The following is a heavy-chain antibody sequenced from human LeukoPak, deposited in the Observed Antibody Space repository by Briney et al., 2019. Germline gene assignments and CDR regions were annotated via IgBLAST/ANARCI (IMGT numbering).Heavy chain of an antibody. Sequence: GGSLRLSCAASGFTFSSYGMHWVCQAPGKGLEWVAFIRYDGSNKYYADSVKGRFTISRDNSKNTLYLQMNSLRAEDTAVYYCAKIVVVVAATLDDYWGQGTLVTASS. J-gene: IGHJ4*02. V-gene: IGHV3-30*02. CDR1: GFTFSSYG. CDR3: AKIVVVVAATLDDY. D-gene: IGHD2-15*01. CDR2: IRYDGSNK.